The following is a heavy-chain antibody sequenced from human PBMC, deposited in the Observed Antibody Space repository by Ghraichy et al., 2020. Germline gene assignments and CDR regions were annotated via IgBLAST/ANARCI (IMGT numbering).Heavy chain of an antibody. CDR1: GFAFSDNS. Sequence: GGSLRLSCAASGFAFSDNSMTWVRQPPGKGLEWVSSISNSGAHIYYADSVKGRFSLSRDNAKDSLYLQMNSLRAEDTAVYYCARLISTVVVPGTRGGHIDYWGQGTLVTVSS. D-gene: IGHD2-2*01. CDR2: ISNSGAHI. V-gene: IGHV3-21*01. CDR3: ARLISTVVVPGTRGGHIDY. J-gene: IGHJ4*02.